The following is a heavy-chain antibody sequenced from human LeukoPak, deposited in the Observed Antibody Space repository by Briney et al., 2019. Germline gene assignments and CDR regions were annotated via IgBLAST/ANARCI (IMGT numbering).Heavy chain of an antibody. Sequence: APVKVSCKASGYTFTSYAMHWVRQAPGQRLEWMGWINAGNGNTKYSQKFQGRVTITRDTSASTAYMELSSLRSKDTAVYYCARVRYCSGGSCPLPDYWGQGTLVTVSS. V-gene: IGHV1-3*01. J-gene: IGHJ4*02. CDR3: ARVRYCSGGSCPLPDY. CDR1: GYTFTSYA. CDR2: INAGNGNT. D-gene: IGHD2-15*01.